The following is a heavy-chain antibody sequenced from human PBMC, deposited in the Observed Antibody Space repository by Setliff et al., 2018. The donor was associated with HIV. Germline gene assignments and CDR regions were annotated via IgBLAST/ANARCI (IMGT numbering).Heavy chain of an antibody. J-gene: IGHJ1*01. Sequence: ASVKVSCKASGGTFSDYAISWVRQAPGQGLEWMGTINPSGGDTIYAPEFQGRVTMTTDTSTRTAYMELSGLTSEDTAMYYCATDPGYSSTWYSESFQHWGQGTVVTVSS. CDR3: ATDPGYSSTWYSESFQH. CDR1: GGTFSDYA. V-gene: IGHV1-46*01. D-gene: IGHD6-13*01. CDR2: INPSGGDT.